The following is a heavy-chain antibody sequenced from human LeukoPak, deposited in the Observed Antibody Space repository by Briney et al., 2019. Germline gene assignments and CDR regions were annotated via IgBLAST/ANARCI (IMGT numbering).Heavy chain of an antibody. D-gene: IGHD2-2*01. V-gene: IGHV3-21*01. CDR3: ARVYCSSTSCSGFDY. CDR2: ISSSSSYI. Sequence: GGSLRLSCAASGFTFSSYSMNWVRQAPGKGLEWVSSISSSSSYIYYADSVKGRFTISRDNAKNSVYLQMNSLRAEDTAVYYCARVYCSSTSCSGFDYWGQGTLVTVSS. J-gene: IGHJ4*02. CDR1: GFTFSSYS.